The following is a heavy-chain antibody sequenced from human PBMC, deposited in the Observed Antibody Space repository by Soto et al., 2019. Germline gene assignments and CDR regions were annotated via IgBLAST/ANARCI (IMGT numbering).Heavy chain of an antibody. CDR1: GFTFRTYA. J-gene: IGHJ3*02. CDR3: AKQIPGSRTFDI. CDR2: ISPSGDST. V-gene: IGHV3-23*01. Sequence: PGGSLRLSCAASGFTFRTYAMAWVRQAPGKGLEWVSSISPSGDSTNYADSVKGRFTISRDNSKNTLYLQLNGLRAEDAALYFCAKQIPGSRTFDIWGLGTMVTVSS.